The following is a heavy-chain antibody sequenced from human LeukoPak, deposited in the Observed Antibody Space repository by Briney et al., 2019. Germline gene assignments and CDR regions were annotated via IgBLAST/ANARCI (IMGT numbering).Heavy chain of an antibody. CDR3: ARVRGARDFWSGYYYYYYMDV. D-gene: IGHD3-3*01. Sequence: PSETLSLTCAVYGGSFSGYYWSWIRQPPGKGLEWIGEINHSGSTNYNPSLKSRVTISVDTSKNQFSLKLSSVTAAETAVYYCARVRGARDFWSGYYYYYYMDVLGKGTTVTVSS. V-gene: IGHV4-34*01. J-gene: IGHJ6*03. CDR2: INHSGST. CDR1: GGSFSGYY.